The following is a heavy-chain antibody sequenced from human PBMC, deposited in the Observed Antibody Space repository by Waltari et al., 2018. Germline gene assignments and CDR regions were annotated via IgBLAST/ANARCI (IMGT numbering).Heavy chain of an antibody. Sequence: QVQLQQWGAGLLKPSETLSLTCAVYGGSFSGYYWSWIRQPPGKGLEWIGEINHSGSTNYNPSLKSRVTISVDTSKNQFSLKLSSVTAADTAVYYCARRGNWNWKYFDYWGQGTLVTVSS. V-gene: IGHV4-34*01. CDR2: INHSGST. D-gene: IGHD1-1*01. CDR3: ARRGNWNWKYFDY. J-gene: IGHJ4*02. CDR1: GGSFSGYY.